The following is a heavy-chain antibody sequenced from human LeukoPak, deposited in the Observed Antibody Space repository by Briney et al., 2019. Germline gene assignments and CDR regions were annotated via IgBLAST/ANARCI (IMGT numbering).Heavy chain of an antibody. CDR2: INHSGST. J-gene: IGHJ5*02. CDR3: ARRSFWFDP. CDR1: GGSFSGYY. Sequence: SETLPLTCAVYGGSFSGYYWSWIRQPPGKGLEWIGEINHSGSTNYNPSLKSRVTISVDTSKNQFSLKLSSVTAADTAVYYCARRSFWFDPWGQGTLVTVSS. V-gene: IGHV4-34*01.